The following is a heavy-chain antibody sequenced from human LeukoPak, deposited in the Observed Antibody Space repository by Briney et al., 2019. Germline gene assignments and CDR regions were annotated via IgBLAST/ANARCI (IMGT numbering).Heavy chain of an antibody. J-gene: IGHJ5*02. Sequence: PSETLSLTCTVSGGSISSGGYYWSWIRQPPGKGLEWIGYIYHSGSTNYNPSLKSRVTISVDKSKNQFSLKLSSVTAADTAVYYCARVGSGFDPWGQGTLVTVSS. V-gene: IGHV4-30-2*01. CDR3: ARVGSGFDP. CDR1: GGSISSGGYY. CDR2: IYHSGST.